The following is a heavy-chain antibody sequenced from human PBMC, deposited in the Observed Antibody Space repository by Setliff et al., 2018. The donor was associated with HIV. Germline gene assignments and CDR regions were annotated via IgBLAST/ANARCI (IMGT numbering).Heavy chain of an antibody. V-gene: IGHV4-59*01. CDR3: ARGDGYRANDAYYDTGMDV. D-gene: IGHD5-12*01. J-gene: IGHJ6*02. Sequence: PSETLSLTCKVSGAPISSYYWNWIRQPPGKGLEWIGYIYNSGYSNSKPSLKSRVTISLDTSKKQFSLKLSSVTAADTAVYYCARGDGYRANDAYYDTGMDVWGQGITVTVS. CDR1: GAPISSYY. CDR2: IYNSGYS.